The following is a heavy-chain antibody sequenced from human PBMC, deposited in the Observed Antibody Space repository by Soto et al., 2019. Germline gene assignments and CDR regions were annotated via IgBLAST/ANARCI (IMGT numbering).Heavy chain of an antibody. V-gene: IGHV1-8*01. Sequence: ASVKVSCKASGYTFTSYDITWVRPATGQGLEWMVCMNPNSGNTGYAQKFQGRVTMTRNTSISTAYMELSSLRSEDTAVYYCARVGKQGNWFDPWGQGTLVTVSS. CDR3: ARVGKQGNWFDP. CDR2: MNPNSGNT. D-gene: IGHD6-13*01. J-gene: IGHJ5*02. CDR1: GYTFTSYD.